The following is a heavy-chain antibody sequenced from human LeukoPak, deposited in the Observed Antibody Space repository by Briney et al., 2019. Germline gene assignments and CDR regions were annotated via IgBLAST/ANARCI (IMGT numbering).Heavy chain of an antibody. CDR2: ISSSGSTI. V-gene: IGHV3-48*03. CDR1: GFTFSSYE. D-gene: IGHD3-16*01. Sequence: GGSLRLSCAASGFTFSSYEMNWVRQAPGKGLEWVSYISSSGSTIYYADSVKGRFTISRDNAKNSLYLQMNSLRAEDTAVYYCARDLMKGGAFDIWAKGQWSPSLQ. J-gene: IGHJ3*02. CDR3: ARDLMKGGAFDI.